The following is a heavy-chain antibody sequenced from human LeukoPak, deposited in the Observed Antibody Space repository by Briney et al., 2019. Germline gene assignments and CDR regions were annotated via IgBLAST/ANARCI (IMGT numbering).Heavy chain of an antibody. CDR2: IHYSGSS. Sequence: SETLSLTCTVSGDSTSNFYWNWIRPSPGKGLEWIGNIHYSGSSVYNPSLKSRVTISIDTSRRQFFLKLNSVTAADTAVYFCALAPNSNWFDFWGPGTLVTVSS. J-gene: IGHJ5*01. V-gene: IGHV4-59*03. CDR1: GDSTSNFY. CDR3: ALAPNSNWFDF. D-gene: IGHD2-8*01.